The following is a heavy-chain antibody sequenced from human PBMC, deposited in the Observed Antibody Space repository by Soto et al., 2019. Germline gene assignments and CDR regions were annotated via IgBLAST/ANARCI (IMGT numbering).Heavy chain of an antibody. Sequence: SETLSLSCGVSGGTIRSPDWWTWVRQPPGKGLEWIGEIFQSGSTNYTPSLESRVTISVDKSKNQFSLTLTSVTAADTAVYFCARGRGRYSSGWSWFDPWGQGILVTVSS. V-gene: IGHV4-4*02. CDR1: GGTIRSPDW. CDR3: ARGRGRYSSGWSWFDP. D-gene: IGHD6-19*01. J-gene: IGHJ5*02. CDR2: IFQSGST.